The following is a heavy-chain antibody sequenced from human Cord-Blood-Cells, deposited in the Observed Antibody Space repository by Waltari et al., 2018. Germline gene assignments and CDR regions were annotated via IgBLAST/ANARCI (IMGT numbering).Heavy chain of an antibody. CDR3: ARVGRYSSGWYTGGSDY. Sequence: QVQLQQWGAGLLKPSETLSLPCAVYGGFFSGYSWSWIRQPPGKGLEWIGEINHSGSTNYNPSLKSRVTISVDTSKNQFSLKLSSVTAADTAVYYCARVGRYSSGWYTGGSDYWGQGTLVTVSS. V-gene: IGHV4-34*01. J-gene: IGHJ4*02. CDR1: GGFFSGYS. D-gene: IGHD6-19*01. CDR2: INHSGST.